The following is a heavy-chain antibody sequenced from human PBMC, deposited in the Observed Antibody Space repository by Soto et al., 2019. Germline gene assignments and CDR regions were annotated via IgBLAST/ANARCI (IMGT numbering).Heavy chain of an antibody. V-gene: IGHV3-48*04. CDR3: ARGRYYYGSSDPTDAFDI. D-gene: IGHD3-10*01. CDR1: GFTFSSYS. CDR2: ISSSGSTI. Sequence: HPGGSLRLSCAASGFTFSSYSMSWIRQAPGKGLEWVSYISSSGSTIYYADSVKGRFTISRDNAKNSLYLQMNSLRAEDTAVYYCARGRYYYGSSDPTDAFDIWGQGTMVTVSS. J-gene: IGHJ3*02.